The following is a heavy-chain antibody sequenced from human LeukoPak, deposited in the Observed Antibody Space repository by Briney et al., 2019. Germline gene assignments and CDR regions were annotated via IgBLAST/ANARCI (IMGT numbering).Heavy chain of an antibody. CDR2: ISGSGGST. V-gene: IGHV3-23*01. D-gene: IGHD2-2*01. J-gene: IGHJ6*02. CDR3: AKMLGYCSSTSCHLYYYYGMDV. CDR1: GFTFSSYA. Sequence: GGSLRLSCAASGFTFSSYAMSWVRQAPGKGLEWVSAISGSGGSTYYADSVKGRSTISRDNSKNTLYLQMNSLRAEDTAVYYCAKMLGYCSSTSCHLYYYYGMDVWGQGTTVTVSS.